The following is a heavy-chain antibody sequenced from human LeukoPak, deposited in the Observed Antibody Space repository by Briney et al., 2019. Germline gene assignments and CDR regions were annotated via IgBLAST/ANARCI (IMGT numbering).Heavy chain of an antibody. CDR2: ISAYNGNT. V-gene: IGHV1-18*01. Sequence: ASVKVSCKASGGTFISYAISWVRQAPGQGLEWMGWISAYNGNTNYAQKLQGRVTMTTDTSTSTAYMELRSLRYDDTAVYYCARDQGLWFGELSKFDYWGQGTLVTVSS. CDR1: GGTFISYA. CDR3: ARDQGLWFGELSKFDY. J-gene: IGHJ4*02. D-gene: IGHD3-10*01.